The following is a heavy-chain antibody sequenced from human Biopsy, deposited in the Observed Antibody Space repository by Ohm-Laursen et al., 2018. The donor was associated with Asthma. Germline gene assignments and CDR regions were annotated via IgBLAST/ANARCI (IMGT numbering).Heavy chain of an antibody. V-gene: IGHV1-69*01. D-gene: IGHD5-12*01. CDR1: GDSFSNYA. CDR2: LIPVLGTP. CDR3: ARGYSGSDRIVYYYSGLEV. Sequence: GSSVKVSCNASGDSFSNYAISWARQAPGQGLEWMGGLIPVLGTPDHAQMFEGRVTITADESTSTAYMELSSLSSEDTAVYYCARGYSGSDRIVYYYSGLEVWGQGTTVTVSS. J-gene: IGHJ6*02.